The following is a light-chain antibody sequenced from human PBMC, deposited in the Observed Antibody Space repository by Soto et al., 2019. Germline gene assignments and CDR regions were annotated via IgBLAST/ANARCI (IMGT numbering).Light chain of an antibody. V-gene: IGKV3-20*01. CDR3: QQYGSSPIT. J-gene: IGKJ5*01. CDR1: QSVSSNY. Sequence: ENVLTQSPGTLSFSPGERAILSCRASQSVSSNYLAWYQQKVGQAPRLLIHGASSRATGIPDRFSGSGSGTDFTLTISRLEPEDFALYYCQQYGSSPITFGQGTRLDMK. CDR2: GAS.